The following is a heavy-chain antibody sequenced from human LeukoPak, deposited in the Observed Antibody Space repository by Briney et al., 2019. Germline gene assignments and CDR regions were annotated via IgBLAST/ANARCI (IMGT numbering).Heavy chain of an antibody. D-gene: IGHD2-15*01. CDR1: GFSFRGNA. Sequence: PGGSLRLSCAASGFSFRGNAMHWVRQAPGKGLEWLAIIWYDGSNEYYADSVKGRFTISRDNSKNTLYLQMNSLRAEDTAVYYCAKASRGGSWSRNPIWYYYYGMDVWGQGTTVTVSS. J-gene: IGHJ6*02. CDR2: IWYDGSNE. CDR3: AKASRGGSWSRNPIWYYYYGMDV. V-gene: IGHV3-33*06.